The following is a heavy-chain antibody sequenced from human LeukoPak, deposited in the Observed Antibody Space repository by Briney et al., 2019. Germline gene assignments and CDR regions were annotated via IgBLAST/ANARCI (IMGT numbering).Heavy chain of an antibody. Sequence: GGSLRLSCAASGFTFSSYWMNWARQAPGNGLEWVASINHNGNVNYYVDSVKGRFTISRDNAKNSLYLQMSNLRAEDTAVYFCARGGGLDVWGQGATVTVSS. CDR2: INHNGNVN. CDR3: ARGGGLDV. V-gene: IGHV3-7*04. J-gene: IGHJ6*02. CDR1: GFTFSSYW.